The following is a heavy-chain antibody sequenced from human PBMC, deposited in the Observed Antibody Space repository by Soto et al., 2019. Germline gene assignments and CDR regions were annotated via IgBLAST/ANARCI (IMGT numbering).Heavy chain of an antibody. D-gene: IGHD3-3*01. Sequence: GGSLRLSCAASGFTFSSYAMSWVRQAPGKGLEWVSAISGSGGSTYYADSVKGRFTISRDNSKNTLYLQMNSLRAEDTAVYYCAKGPYYDFWSGYSSYGMDVWGQGTTVTVSS. J-gene: IGHJ6*02. V-gene: IGHV3-23*01. CDR2: ISGSGGST. CDR3: AKGPYYDFWSGYSSYGMDV. CDR1: GFTFSSYA.